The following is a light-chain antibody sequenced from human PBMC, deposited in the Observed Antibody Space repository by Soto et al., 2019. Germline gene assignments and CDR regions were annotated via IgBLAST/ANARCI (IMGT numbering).Light chain of an antibody. CDR2: KAS. J-gene: IGKJ4*02. Sequence: DIQMTQSPSTLSSSVGDRVTITCRASQSIRSWLAWYQQKPGKAPNLLISKASTLESGVPSRFSASGSGTEFTLTISSLQPDDFASYYCQQYDTYPLTFRRGTQLEIK. CDR1: QSIRSW. V-gene: IGKV1-5*03. CDR3: QQYDTYPLT.